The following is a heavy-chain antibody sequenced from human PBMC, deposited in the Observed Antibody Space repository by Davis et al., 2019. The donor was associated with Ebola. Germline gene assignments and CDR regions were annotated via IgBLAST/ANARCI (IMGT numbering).Heavy chain of an antibody. CDR1: GFTFSSYS. J-gene: IGHJ4*02. D-gene: IGHD6-19*01. Sequence: GESLKISCAASGFTFSSYSMNWVRQAPGKGLEWVSSISSSSSYIYYADSVKGRFTISRDNSKNMLYLQMNSLRAEDTAVYYCATAHAPLAVAGTVDYWGQGTLVTVSS. CDR2: ISSSSSYI. V-gene: IGHV3-21*01. CDR3: ATAHAPLAVAGTVDY.